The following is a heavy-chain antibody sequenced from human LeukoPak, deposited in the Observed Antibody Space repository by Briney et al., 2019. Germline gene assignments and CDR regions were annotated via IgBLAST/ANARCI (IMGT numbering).Heavy chain of an antibody. CDR3: ARGRPQQLVDY. J-gene: IGHJ4*02. V-gene: IGHV1-46*01. Sequence: ASVKVSCKASGYTFTSYYMHWVRQAPGQGLEWMGIINPSGGSTSYAQKFQVRVTMTRDTFTSTVYMELSSLRSEDTAVYYCARGRPQQLVDYWGQGTLVTVSS. CDR1: GYTFTSYY. D-gene: IGHD6-13*01. CDR2: INPSGGST.